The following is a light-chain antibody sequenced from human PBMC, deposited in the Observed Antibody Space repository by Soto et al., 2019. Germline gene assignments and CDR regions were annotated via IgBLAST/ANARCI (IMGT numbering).Light chain of an antibody. Sequence: EVVMRQSPATLSVSPGEVATLCCRASQGIGDTLAWYQHKPGQTPRFIIYDTSTRATGVPTRFSGSRSGAEFTLTINSLQSEDVAVYYCQPYNNWPLTFGGGTKVDIK. CDR2: DTS. V-gene: IGKV3-15*01. J-gene: IGKJ4*01. CDR1: QGIGDT. CDR3: QPYNNWPLT.